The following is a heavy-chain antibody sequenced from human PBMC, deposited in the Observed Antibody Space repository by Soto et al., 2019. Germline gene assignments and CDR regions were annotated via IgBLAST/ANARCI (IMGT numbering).Heavy chain of an antibody. Sequence: GESLKISCKGSGYSFTSYWIGWVRQMPGKGLEWMGIIYPGDSDTRYSPSFQGQVTISADKSISTAYLQWSSLKASDTAMYYCARLGYYYDSSGYYSPFDYWGQGTLVTVSS. CDR1: GYSFTSYW. CDR2: IYPGDSDT. CDR3: ARLGYYYDSSGYYSPFDY. D-gene: IGHD3-22*01. J-gene: IGHJ4*02. V-gene: IGHV5-51*01.